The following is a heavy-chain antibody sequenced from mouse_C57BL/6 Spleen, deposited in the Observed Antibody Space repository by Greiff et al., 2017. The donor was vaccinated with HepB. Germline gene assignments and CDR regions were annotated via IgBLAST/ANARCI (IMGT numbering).Heavy chain of an antibody. D-gene: IGHD1-1*01. V-gene: IGHV1-22*01. Sequence: EVQLQQSGPELVKPGASVKMSCKASGYTFTDYNMHWVKQSHGKSLEWIGYINPNNGGTSYNQKFKGKATLTVNKSSSTAYMELRSLTSEDSAVYYCAKDLYYYGSSYWYFDVWGTGTTVTVSS. CDR2: INPNNGGT. CDR1: GYTFTDYN. CDR3: AKDLYYYGSSYWYFDV. J-gene: IGHJ1*03.